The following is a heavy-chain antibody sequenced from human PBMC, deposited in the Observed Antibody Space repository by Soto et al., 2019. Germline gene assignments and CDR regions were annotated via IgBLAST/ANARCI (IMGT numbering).Heavy chain of an antibody. J-gene: IGHJ5*02. CDR1: GGSFSGYY. CDR3: ASEGIGFWSGYYGWFDP. V-gene: IGHV4-34*01. CDR2: INHSGST. D-gene: IGHD3-3*01. Sequence: PSETLSLTCAVYGGSFSGYYWSWIRQPPGKGLEWIGEINHSGSTNYNPSLKSRVTISVDTSKNQFSLKLSSLTAADTAVYYCASEGIGFWSGYYGWFDPWGQGTLVTVSS.